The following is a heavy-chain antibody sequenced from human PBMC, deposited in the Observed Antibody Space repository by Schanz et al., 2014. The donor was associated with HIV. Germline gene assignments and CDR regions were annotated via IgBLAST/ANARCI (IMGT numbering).Heavy chain of an antibody. CDR3: ARVGGWGAFDI. D-gene: IGHD3-10*01. J-gene: IGHJ3*02. CDR1: GFTVSSNY. CDR2: IYSGGST. V-gene: IGHV3-53*01. Sequence: DVQLVESGGGLIQPGGSLRLSCAASGFTVSSNYMSWVRQAPGRGLEWVSFIYSGGSTYYADSVKGRFTISRDYSKNTLYLQMNSLRAEDTAVYFCARVGGWGAFDIWGQGTMVAVSS.